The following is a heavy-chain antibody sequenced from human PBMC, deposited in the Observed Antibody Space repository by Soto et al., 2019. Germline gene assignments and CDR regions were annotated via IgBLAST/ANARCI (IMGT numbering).Heavy chain of an antibody. CDR3: ARGPRGSSGWDYYYGMDV. V-gene: IGHV3-74*01. CDR2: INSDGSSI. J-gene: IGHJ6*02. CDR1: GFTFSSYW. D-gene: IGHD6-19*01. Sequence: EVQLVESGGGLVQPGGSLRLSCAASGFTFSSYWMHWVRQAPGKGLVWVSRINSDGSSISYADSVKGRFTISRDNAKNTLYLQMNSLRAEDTAVYYCARGPRGSSGWDYYYGMDVWGQGTTVTVSS.